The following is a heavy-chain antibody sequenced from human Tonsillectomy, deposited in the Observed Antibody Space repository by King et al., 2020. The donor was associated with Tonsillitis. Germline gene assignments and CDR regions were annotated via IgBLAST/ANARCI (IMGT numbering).Heavy chain of an antibody. V-gene: IGHV1-69*01. CDR1: GATFTSYA. CDR2: IIPLSRTT. J-gene: IGHJ4*02. CDR3: ARVAKSTGYDVYYFDH. Sequence: VQLVESGAEVKKPGSSVKVSCRASGATFTSYAIIWVRQAPGQGLVWMGGIIPLSRTTNYAQKFQGRVTITADESTGTAYMDLSSLSSEDTAVYFCARVAKSTGYDVYYFDHWGQGTLVTVSS. D-gene: IGHD5-12*01.